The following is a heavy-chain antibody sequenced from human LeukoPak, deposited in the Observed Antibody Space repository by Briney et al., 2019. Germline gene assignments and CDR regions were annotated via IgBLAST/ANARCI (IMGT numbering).Heavy chain of an antibody. D-gene: IGHD7-27*01. CDR1: GFTFSSYA. Sequence: GGSLRLSCAASGFTFSSYAMSWVRQAPGKGLEWVSEISGSGESTYYGDSVKGRFTISRDNSKNTLYLQMNSLRAGDTAVYYCAREHWDFDYWGQGTLVTVSS. V-gene: IGHV3-23*01. CDR3: AREHWDFDY. J-gene: IGHJ4*02. CDR2: ISGSGEST.